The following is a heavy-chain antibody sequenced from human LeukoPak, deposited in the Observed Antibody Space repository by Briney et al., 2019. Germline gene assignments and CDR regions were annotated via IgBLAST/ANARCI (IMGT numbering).Heavy chain of an antibody. CDR3: ARSDTENKGFDY. CDR1: GGSFSGYY. D-gene: IGHD2/OR15-2a*01. Sequence: SETLSLTCAVYGGSFSGYYWSWIRQPPGKGLEWIGEINHSGSTNYNPSLKSRVTISVDTSKNQFSLKLSSVTAADTAIYYCARSDTENKGFDYWGQGTLVTVSS. CDR2: INHSGST. J-gene: IGHJ4*02. V-gene: IGHV4-34*01.